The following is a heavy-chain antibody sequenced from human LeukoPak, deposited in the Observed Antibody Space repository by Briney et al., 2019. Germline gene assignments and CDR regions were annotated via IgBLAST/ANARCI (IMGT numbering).Heavy chain of an antibody. CDR3: ARGGHYYGSGSLNWFDP. V-gene: IGHV4-4*07. J-gene: IGHJ5*02. Sequence: PSETLSLTCTVSGGSISSYYWSWIRQPAGKGLEWIGRIYTSGSTNYNPSLKSRVTMSVDTSKNQFSLKLSSVTAADTAVYYCARGGHYYGSGSLNWFDPWGQGTLVTLSS. CDR1: GGSISSYY. CDR2: IYTSGST. D-gene: IGHD3-10*01.